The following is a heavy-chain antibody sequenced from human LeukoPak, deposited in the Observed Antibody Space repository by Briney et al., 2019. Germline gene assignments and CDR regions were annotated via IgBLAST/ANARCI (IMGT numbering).Heavy chain of an antibody. CDR1: GGTFRGYY. D-gene: IGHD1-14*01. Sequence: SETLSLTCAVYGGTFRGYYWSWIRQPPGKGLEWIGEIHYTGATNYKPSLKSRVTISGDPSKNQFSLKLSSVTAADTAVYYCARDLGIGDNWFDPWGQGTLVTVSS. CDR2: IHYTGAT. CDR3: ARDLGIGDNWFDP. J-gene: IGHJ5*02. V-gene: IGHV4-34*01.